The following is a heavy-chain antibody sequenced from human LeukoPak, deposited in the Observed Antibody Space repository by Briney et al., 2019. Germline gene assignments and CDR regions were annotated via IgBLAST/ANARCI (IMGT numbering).Heavy chain of an antibody. Sequence: PSETLSLTCTVSGGSISSYYWTWIRQPAGKGLEWIRHIYTSGSTNYNPSLKSRVTMSVDTSKNQFSLKLSSVTAADTAVYYCARDYLWAGSSSFFDYWGQGTLVTVSS. D-gene: IGHD6-6*01. CDR2: IYTSGST. V-gene: IGHV4-4*07. CDR1: GGSISSYY. J-gene: IGHJ4*02. CDR3: ARDYLWAGSSSFFDY.